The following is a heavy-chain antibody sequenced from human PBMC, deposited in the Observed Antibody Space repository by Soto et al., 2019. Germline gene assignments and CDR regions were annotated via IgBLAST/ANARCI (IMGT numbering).Heavy chain of an antibody. J-gene: IGHJ6*02. D-gene: IGHD2-2*01. Sequence: GASVKVSCKASGGTFSSYAISWVRQAAGQGLEWMGGIIPIFGTANYAQKFQGRVTITAYESTSTAYMELSSLRSEDTAVYYCARDILVVPAAKLGYYYYGMDVWRRGSTV. CDR2: IIPIFGTA. CDR1: GGTFSSYA. V-gene: IGHV1-69*13. CDR3: ARDILVVPAAKLGYYYYGMDV.